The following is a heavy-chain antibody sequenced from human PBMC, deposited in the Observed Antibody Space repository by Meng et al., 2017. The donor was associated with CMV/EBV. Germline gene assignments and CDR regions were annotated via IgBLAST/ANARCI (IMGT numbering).Heavy chain of an antibody. V-gene: IGHV1-8*01. D-gene: IGHD2-2*02. J-gene: IGHJ4*02. CDR3: AREGVVVPAAIQEFDY. Sequence: ASVKVSCKASGYTFTSYDINWVRQATGQGLEWMGWMNPNSGNTGYAQKFQGRVTMTRNTSISTAYMELSSLRSEDTAVYYCAREGVVVPAAIQEFDYLGQGTLVTVSS. CDR1: GYTFTSYD. CDR2: MNPNSGNT.